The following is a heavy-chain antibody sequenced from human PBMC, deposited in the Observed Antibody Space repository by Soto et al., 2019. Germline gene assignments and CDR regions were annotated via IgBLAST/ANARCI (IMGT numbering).Heavy chain of an antibody. J-gene: IGHJ6*02. CDR1: GGTFSSYA. CDR3: ARSPDEALAARPGPLNYYYGMDV. D-gene: IGHD6-6*01. CDR2: IIPIFGTA. V-gene: IGHV1-69*13. Sequence: GASVKVSCKASGGTFSSYAISWVRQAPGQGLEWMGGIIPIFGTANYAQKFQGRVTITADESTSTAYMELSSLRSEDTAVYYCARSPDEALAARPGPLNYYYGMDVWGQGTTVTVSS.